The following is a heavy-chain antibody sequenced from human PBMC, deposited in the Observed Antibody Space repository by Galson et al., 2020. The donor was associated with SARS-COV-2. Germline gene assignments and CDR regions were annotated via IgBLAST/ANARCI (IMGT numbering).Heavy chain of an antibody. CDR2: IYYSGST. CDR3: AREGYIVATITYYYYYMDV. Sequence: SETLSLTCTVSGGSISSSSYYWGWIRQPPGKGLEWIGSIYYSGSTYYNPSLKSPVTISVDTSKNQFSLKLSSVTAADTAVYYCAREGYIVATITYYYYYMDVWGKGTTVTVSS. D-gene: IGHD5-12*01. V-gene: IGHV4-39*07. CDR1: GGSISSSSYY. J-gene: IGHJ6*03.